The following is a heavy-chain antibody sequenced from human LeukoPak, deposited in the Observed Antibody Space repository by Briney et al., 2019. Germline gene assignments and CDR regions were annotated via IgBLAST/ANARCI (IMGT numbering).Heavy chain of an antibody. Sequence: SETLSLTCTVSGGSISSGGYYWSWIRQHPGKGLEWIGYIYYSGSTYYNPSLKSRVSISVDRSNNQLSLRLTSVTAADTAVYYCARAAIGYCSGGNCYPEYFQDWGQGTLVTVSS. V-gene: IGHV4-31*03. J-gene: IGHJ1*01. CDR1: GGSISSGGYY. CDR2: IYYSGST. CDR3: ARAAIGYCSGGNCYPEYFQD. D-gene: IGHD2-15*01.